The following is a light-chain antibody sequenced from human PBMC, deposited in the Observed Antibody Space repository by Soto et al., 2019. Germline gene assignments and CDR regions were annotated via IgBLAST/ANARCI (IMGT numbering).Light chain of an antibody. CDR3: QHYNRYSEA. CDR1: QTIRSW. V-gene: IGKV1-5*03. J-gene: IGKJ1*01. CDR2: KAS. Sequence: DIQMTQSPSTLSGSVGDRVTITCRASQTIRSWLAWYQQKPGKAPKLLIYKASTLKSGVPSRFSGSGSGTEFTLTISSLQPDDFATYYCQHYNRYSEAFGQGTKVELK.